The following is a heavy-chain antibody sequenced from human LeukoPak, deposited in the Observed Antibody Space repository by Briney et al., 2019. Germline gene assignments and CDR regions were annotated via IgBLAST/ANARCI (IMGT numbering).Heavy chain of an antibody. D-gene: IGHD3-22*01. Sequence: GGSLRLSCAASGFTFSSYWMSWVRQAPGKGLEWVANIKQDGSEKYYVDSVKGRFTISRDNAKNSLYLQMNSLRAEDTAVYYCAAAPPDTSGYYSYYFDYWGQGTLVTVSS. V-gene: IGHV3-7*01. CDR2: IKQDGSEK. J-gene: IGHJ4*02. CDR3: AAAPPDTSGYYSYYFDY. CDR1: GFTFSSYW.